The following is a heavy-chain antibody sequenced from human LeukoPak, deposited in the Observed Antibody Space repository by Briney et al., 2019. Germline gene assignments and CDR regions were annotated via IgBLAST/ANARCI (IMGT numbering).Heavy chain of an antibody. D-gene: IGHD3-22*01. V-gene: IGHV4-38-2*02. CDR1: GYSITSRYY. CDR3: ARLAYYESSGTFDY. J-gene: IGHJ4*01. CDR2: LSHSGST. Sequence: WETLSLTCNVSGYSITSRYYWAWIRQPPGEGLEWIATLSHSGSTYYNPSLKGRVIISGDTSSNQFSLKLSSVTAADTAIYYCARLAYYESSGTFDYWGPGTLVTVSS.